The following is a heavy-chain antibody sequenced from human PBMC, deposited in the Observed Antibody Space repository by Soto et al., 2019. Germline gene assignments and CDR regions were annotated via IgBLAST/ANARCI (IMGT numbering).Heavy chain of an antibody. Sequence: EVQLVESGGVVVQPGGSLRLSCAASGFTFDDYTMHWVHQAPGKGLEWVSLISWDGGSTYYADSVKGRFTISRDNSKNFLYLQMNSLRTEDTGLYYCAKARLGMGYFDYWGQGTLVTVSS. D-gene: IGHD7-27*01. CDR3: AKARLGMGYFDY. CDR2: ISWDGGST. CDR1: GFTFDDYT. V-gene: IGHV3-43*01. J-gene: IGHJ4*02.